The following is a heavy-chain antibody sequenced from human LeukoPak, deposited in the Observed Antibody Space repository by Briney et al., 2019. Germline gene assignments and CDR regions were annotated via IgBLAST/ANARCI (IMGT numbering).Heavy chain of an antibody. D-gene: IGHD6-19*01. CDR1: GGSISSYY. J-gene: IGHJ4*02. Sequence: SETLSLTCTVSGGSISSYYWSWIRQPPGKGLEWIGYIYYSGSTNYNPSLKSRVTISVDTSKNQFSLKLSSVTAADTAVYSCARDVPVAGPSTFDYWGQGTLVTVSS. CDR3: ARDVPVAGPSTFDY. CDR2: IYYSGST. V-gene: IGHV4-59*12.